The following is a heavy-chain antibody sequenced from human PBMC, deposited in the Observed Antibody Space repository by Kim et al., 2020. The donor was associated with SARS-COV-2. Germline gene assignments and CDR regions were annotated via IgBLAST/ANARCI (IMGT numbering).Heavy chain of an antibody. CDR3: ARDRDIVVVIAIFSDIDHAYGMDV. D-gene: IGHD2-21*01. V-gene: IGHV3-48*02. J-gene: IGHJ6*02. Sequence: GGSLRLSCAASGFTFSSYSMNWVRQAPGKGREWVSYISSSSSTIYYADSVKGRFTISRDNAKNSLYLQMNSLRDEDTAVYYCARDRDIVVVIAIFSDIDHAYGMDVWGQGTTVTVSS. CDR2: ISSSSSTI. CDR1: GFTFSSYS.